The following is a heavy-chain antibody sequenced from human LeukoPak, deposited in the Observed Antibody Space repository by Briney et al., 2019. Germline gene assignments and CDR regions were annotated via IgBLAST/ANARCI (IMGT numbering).Heavy chain of an antibody. Sequence: ASVKVSCKASGYTFTGYYIHWVRQAPGQGLEWMGWINPNSGGTTYAQKFQGRITMTRDTSISTAYMELTRLTSDDTAVYYCARDSGSSSWEYDYWAREPWSPSPQ. J-gene: IGHJ4*02. CDR1: GYTFTGYY. V-gene: IGHV1-2*02. CDR3: ARDSGSSSWEYDY. D-gene: IGHD6-13*01. CDR2: INPNSGGT.